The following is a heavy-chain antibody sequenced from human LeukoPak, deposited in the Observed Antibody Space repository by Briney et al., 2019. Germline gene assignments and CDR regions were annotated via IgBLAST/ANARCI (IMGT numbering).Heavy chain of an antibody. D-gene: IGHD2/OR15-2a*01. CDR1: GDSIPSNSAA. CDR2: TYYRSKWYN. V-gene: IGHV6-1*01. CDR3: AREGYDFGLDGQFDY. J-gene: IGHJ4*02. Sequence: SQTFSLTCAISGDSIPSNSAAWNWIRQSPSRGLEWLGRTYYRSKWYNDSALSVRSRIIINPDTSNNQFSLQLNSVTPEDTAVYFCAREGYDFGLDGQFDYWGQGALVTVPS.